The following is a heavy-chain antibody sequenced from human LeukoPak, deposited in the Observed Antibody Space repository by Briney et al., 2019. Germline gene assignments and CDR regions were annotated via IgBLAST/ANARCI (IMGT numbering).Heavy chain of an antibody. CDR1: GYTFTSYD. J-gene: IGHJ4*02. Sequence: ASVKVSCKASGYTFTSYDINWVRQAPGQGLEWMGWMNPNSGNTGYAQKFQGRVTMTSNTAISTAYMELSSLRSEDTAVYYCARVRMRAARPLDYWGQGTLVTVSS. CDR3: ARVRMRAARPLDY. D-gene: IGHD6-6*01. V-gene: IGHV1-8*01. CDR2: MNPNSGNT.